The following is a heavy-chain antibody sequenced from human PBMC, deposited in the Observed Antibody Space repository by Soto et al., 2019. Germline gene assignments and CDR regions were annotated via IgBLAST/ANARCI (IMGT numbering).Heavy chain of an antibody. Sequence: SETLSLTCTVSGGSISSSSYYWGWIRQPPGKGLEWIGSIYYSGSTYYNPSLKSRVTISVDTSKNQFSLKLSSVTAADTAVYYCARDGGSSSPYYYYGMDVWGQGTTVT. CDR2: IYYSGST. CDR1: GGSISSSSYY. D-gene: IGHD6-6*01. CDR3: ARDGGSSSPYYYYGMDV. J-gene: IGHJ6*02. V-gene: IGHV4-39*07.